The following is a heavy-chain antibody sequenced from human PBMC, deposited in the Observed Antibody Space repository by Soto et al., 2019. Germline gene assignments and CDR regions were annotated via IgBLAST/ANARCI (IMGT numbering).Heavy chain of an antibody. V-gene: IGHV1-69*13. D-gene: IGHD5-18*01. J-gene: IGHJ5*02. Sequence: SVKVSCKASGGTFSSYAISWVRQAPGQGLEWMGGIIPIFGAANYAQKFQGRVTITADESTSTAYMELSSLRSEDTAVYYCARVYRLPTRSNWFDPWGQGTLVTVSS. CDR1: GGTFSSYA. CDR3: ARVYRLPTRSNWFDP. CDR2: IIPIFGAA.